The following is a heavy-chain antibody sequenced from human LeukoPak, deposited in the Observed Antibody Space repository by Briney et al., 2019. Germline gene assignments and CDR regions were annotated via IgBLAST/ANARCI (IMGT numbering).Heavy chain of an antibody. CDR2: IYTSGST. V-gene: IGHV4-4*07. CDR3: ARVRSGLGIVHFDY. CDR1: GGSISSYY. D-gene: IGHD2-21*01. Sequence: KPSETLSLTCTVSGGSISSYYWSWIRQPAGKGLEWIGRIYTSGSTNYNPSLKSRVTMSVDTSKNQFSLKLNSVTAADTAVYYCARVRSGLGIVHFDYWGQGTLVTVSS. J-gene: IGHJ4*02.